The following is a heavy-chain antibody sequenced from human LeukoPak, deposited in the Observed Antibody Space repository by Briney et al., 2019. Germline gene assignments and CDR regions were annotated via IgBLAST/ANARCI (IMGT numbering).Heavy chain of an antibody. V-gene: IGHV1-18*01. CDR1: GYTFTSYG. CDR2: ISAYNGNT. Sequence: GASVKVSCKASGYTFTSYGISWVRQAPGQGLEWMGWISAYNGNTNYAQKLQGRVTMTTDTSTSTAYMELRSLRSDDTAVYYCARDARITMIVVVTHDAFDIWGQGTMVTVSS. J-gene: IGHJ3*02. D-gene: IGHD3-22*01. CDR3: ARDARITMIVVVTHDAFDI.